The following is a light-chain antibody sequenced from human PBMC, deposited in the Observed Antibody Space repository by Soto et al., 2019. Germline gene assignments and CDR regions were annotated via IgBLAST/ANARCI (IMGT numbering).Light chain of an antibody. J-gene: IGKJ1*01. CDR3: LHHGSSLWT. CDR1: QSVSSNY. CDR2: GAS. V-gene: IGKV3-20*01. Sequence: IVLTQSPGTLSLSPGERGTLSCRASQSVSSNYLAWYQQKPGQAPRLLIYGASSRATGIPDRFSGSGSGTDLTLTISRLEPEDFAMYYCLHHGSSLWTFGQGTKVDIK.